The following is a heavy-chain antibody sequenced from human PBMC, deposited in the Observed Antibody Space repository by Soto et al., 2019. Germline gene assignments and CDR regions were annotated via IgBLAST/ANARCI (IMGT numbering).Heavy chain of an antibody. Sequence: PSETLSLTCAVYGGSFSGYYWSWIRQPPGKGLEWIGEINHSGSTNYNPSLKSRVTISVDTSKNQFSLKLSSVTAADTAVYYCARGGRLRLPGYWGQGTQVTVSS. CDR3: ARGGRLRLPGY. J-gene: IGHJ4*02. D-gene: IGHD5-12*01. V-gene: IGHV4-34*01. CDR1: GGSFSGYY. CDR2: INHSGST.